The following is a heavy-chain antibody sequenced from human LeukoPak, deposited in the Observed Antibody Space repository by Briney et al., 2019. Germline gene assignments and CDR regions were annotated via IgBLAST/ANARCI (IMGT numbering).Heavy chain of an antibody. CDR1: GFTVSSNY. J-gene: IGHJ4*02. Sequence: GGSLRLSCAASGFTVSSNYMSWVRQAPGKGLEWVSVIYSGGSTYYADSVKGRFTISRDNSKNTLYLQMNSLRAEDTAVYCCARVRVINHFDYWGQGTLVTVSS. CDR3: ARVRVINHFDY. V-gene: IGHV3-66*02. CDR2: IYSGGST.